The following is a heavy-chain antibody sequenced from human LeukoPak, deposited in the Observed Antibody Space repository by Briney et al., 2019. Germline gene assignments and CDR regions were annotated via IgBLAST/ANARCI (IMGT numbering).Heavy chain of an antibody. CDR1: GFTFSSYA. V-gene: IGHV3-23*01. J-gene: IGHJ4*02. D-gene: IGHD4-23*01. CDR3: AKGLATVGSSRYYFDY. Sequence: PGGSLSLSCAASGFTFSSYAMSWFRQAPGKGLEWVSAISGSGGSTYYADSVKGRFTISRDNSKNTLYLQMNSLRAEDTAVYYCAKGLATVGSSRYYFDYWGQGTLVTVSS. CDR2: ISGSGGST.